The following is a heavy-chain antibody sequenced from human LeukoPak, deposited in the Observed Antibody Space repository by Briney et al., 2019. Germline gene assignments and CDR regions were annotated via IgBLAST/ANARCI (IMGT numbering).Heavy chain of an antibody. J-gene: IGHJ4*02. Sequence: SETLSLTCTVSGGSISSGSYYWSWIRQPPGTGLEWLGYIYYSGSTNYNPSLKSRVTISVDTSKNQFSVKLTSVTAADTAVYYCARVGYYYDSSGYDYFDYWGQGTLVTVSS. CDR1: GGSISSGSYY. CDR3: ARVGYYYDSSGYDYFDY. V-gene: IGHV4-61*01. D-gene: IGHD3-22*01. CDR2: IYYSGST.